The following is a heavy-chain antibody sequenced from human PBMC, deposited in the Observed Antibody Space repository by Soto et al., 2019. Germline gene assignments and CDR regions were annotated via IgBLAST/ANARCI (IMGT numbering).Heavy chain of an antibody. V-gene: IGHV4-34*01. J-gene: IGHJ4*02. CDR1: GGSFSGYY. CDR2: INHSGST. Sequence: PSETLSLTCAVYGGSFSGYYWSWIRQPPGKGLEWIGEINHSGSTNYDPSLKSRVTISVDTPKNQFSLKLSSVTAADTAVYYCASPTFDYWGQGTLVTVSS. CDR3: ASPTFDY.